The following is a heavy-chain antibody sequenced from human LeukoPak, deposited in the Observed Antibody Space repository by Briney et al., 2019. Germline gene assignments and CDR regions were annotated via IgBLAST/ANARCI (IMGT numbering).Heavy chain of an antibody. D-gene: IGHD6-6*01. V-gene: IGHV3-9*01. CDR3: AKDVADAARPSDAFDI. Sequence: GGSPRLPCAASGFTFDDYAMHWVRQAPGKGLEWVPGISWNSGSIGYADSEKGRFTISRDNAKNSLYLQMNSLRAEDTALYYCAKDVADAARPSDAFDIWGQGTMVTVSS. J-gene: IGHJ3*02. CDR1: GFTFDDYA. CDR2: ISWNSGSI.